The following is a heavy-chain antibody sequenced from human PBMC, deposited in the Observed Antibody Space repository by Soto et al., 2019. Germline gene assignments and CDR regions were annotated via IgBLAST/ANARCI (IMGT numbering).Heavy chain of an antibody. CDR2: IYHSGST. V-gene: IGHV4-4*02. D-gene: IGHD1-26*01. Sequence: PSETLSLTCAVSGGSISSSNWWSWVRQPPGKGLEWIGEIYHSGSTNYNPSLKSRVTISVDKSKNQFSLKLSSVTAADTAVYYCARREPSGSQQRDYWGQGTLVTVSS. CDR1: GGSISSSNW. CDR3: ARREPSGSQQRDY. J-gene: IGHJ4*02.